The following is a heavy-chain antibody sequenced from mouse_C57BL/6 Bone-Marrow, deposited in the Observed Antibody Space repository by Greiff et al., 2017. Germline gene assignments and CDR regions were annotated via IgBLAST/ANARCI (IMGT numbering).Heavy chain of an antibody. Sequence: EVQLVESGGDLLKPGGSLKLSCAASGFTFSSSGMSWVRQTPDKRLGWVATISSVGSYTYYPDSVKGRFTISRDNAKNTLYLQMSSLKSEDTAMYYCARRGTTVASFDYWGQGTTLTVSS. J-gene: IGHJ2*01. CDR1: GFTFSSSG. D-gene: IGHD1-1*01. CDR2: ISSVGSYT. CDR3: ARRGTTVASFDY. V-gene: IGHV5-6*01.